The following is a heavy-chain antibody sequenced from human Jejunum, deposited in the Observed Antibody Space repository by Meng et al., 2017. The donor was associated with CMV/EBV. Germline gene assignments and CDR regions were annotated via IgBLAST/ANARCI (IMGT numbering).Heavy chain of an antibody. D-gene: IGHD2-2*01. CDR3: ARMDCSSTSCPYYYNSGDYGKWFDA. CDR2: IYVGDSDT. V-gene: IGHV5-51*01. Sequence: WVRQMSGKGLEWMGIIYVGDSDTRYSPSFQGHVTISADKSVNTAYLQWGSLEASDTAMYYCARMDCSSTSCPYYYNSGDYGKWFDAWGQGTLVTVSS. J-gene: IGHJ5*02.